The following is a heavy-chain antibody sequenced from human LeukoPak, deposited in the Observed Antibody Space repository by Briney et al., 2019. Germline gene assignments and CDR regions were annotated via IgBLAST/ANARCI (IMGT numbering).Heavy chain of an antibody. Sequence: ASVMVSCKASGYTFTDYFIHWVRQAPGQGLEWMGWINPNSGGTNYAQNFQGRITMTRDTSISTAYMELSRLRSDDTAVYYCARDLLMRDSSGYYSVAYYFDYWGQGTLVTVSS. V-gene: IGHV1-2*02. D-gene: IGHD3-22*01. J-gene: IGHJ4*02. CDR1: GYTFTDYF. CDR3: ARDLLMRDSSGYYSVAYYFDY. CDR2: INPNSGGT.